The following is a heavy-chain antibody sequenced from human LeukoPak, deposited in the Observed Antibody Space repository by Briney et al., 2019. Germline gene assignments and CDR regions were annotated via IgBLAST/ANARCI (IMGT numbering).Heavy chain of an antibody. V-gene: IGHV4-59*01. CDR1: GGSISSYY. D-gene: IGHD5-18*01. CDR3: ARTTEGGYTYGYFYYYYMDV. Sequence: SETLSLTCTVSGGSISSYYWSWIRQPPGKGLEWIGYIYYSGSTNYNPSLKSRVTISVDTSKNQFSLKLTSVTAADTAVYYCARTTEGGYTYGYFYYYYMDVWGRGTTVTIPS. CDR2: IYYSGST. J-gene: IGHJ6*03.